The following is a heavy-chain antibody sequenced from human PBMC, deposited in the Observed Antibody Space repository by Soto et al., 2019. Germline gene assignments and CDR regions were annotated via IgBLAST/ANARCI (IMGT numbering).Heavy chain of an antibody. D-gene: IGHD3-3*01. J-gene: IGHJ4*02. V-gene: IGHV4-59*01. CDR1: GGSISSYY. Sequence: PSETLSLTCTVSGGSISSYYWSWIRQPPGKGLEWIGYIYYSGSTNYNPSLKSRVTISVDTSKNQFSLKLSSVTAADTAVYYCARGPIFGVVIADYWGQGTLVTVSS. CDR3: ARGPIFGVVIADY. CDR2: IYYSGST.